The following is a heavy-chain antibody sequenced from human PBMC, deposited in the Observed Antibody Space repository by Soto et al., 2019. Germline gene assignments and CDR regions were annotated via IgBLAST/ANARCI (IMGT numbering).Heavy chain of an antibody. D-gene: IGHD2-15*01. CDR2: MNPNSGNT. V-gene: IGHV1-8*01. CDR3: AGGLGGVADAFQH. Sequence: QVQLVQSGAEVKKPGASVKVSCKASGYTFTSYDMNWVRQATGQGLEWMGWMNPNSGNTGYAQEFQGRVTMTRTTSISTAYMEQSSLCSEATAVYYCAGGLGGVADAFQHWGQGTLVTVSS. J-gene: IGHJ1*01. CDR1: GYTFTSYD.